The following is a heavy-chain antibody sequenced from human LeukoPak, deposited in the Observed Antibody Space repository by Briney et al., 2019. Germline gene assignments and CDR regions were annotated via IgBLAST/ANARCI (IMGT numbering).Heavy chain of an antibody. CDR2: INYSGST. Sequence: SETLSLTCTVSGGSISSSNYYWAWIRQPPGKGLEWIGSINYSGSTYYNPSLKSRVTTSVDTSKNQFPLKMSSVTAADTAVYYCARRTSSSWFFDYWGQGTLVTVSS. V-gene: IGHV4-39*01. D-gene: IGHD6-13*01. CDR1: GGSISSSNYY. J-gene: IGHJ4*02. CDR3: ARRTSSSWFFDY.